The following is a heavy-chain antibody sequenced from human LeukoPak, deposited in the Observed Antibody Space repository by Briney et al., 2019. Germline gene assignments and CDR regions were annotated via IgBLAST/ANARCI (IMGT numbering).Heavy chain of an antibody. V-gene: IGHV3-23*01. CDR1: GFTFSSYA. Sequence: GGSLRLSCAASGFTFSSYAMSWVRQAPGKGLEGVSAISGSGGSTYYADSVKGRFTISRDNAKKSLYLEMNNLRAEDTAVYYCATDGAGFDTWGQGVLVTVSS. CDR3: ATDGAGFDT. CDR2: ISGSGGST. J-gene: IGHJ5*02.